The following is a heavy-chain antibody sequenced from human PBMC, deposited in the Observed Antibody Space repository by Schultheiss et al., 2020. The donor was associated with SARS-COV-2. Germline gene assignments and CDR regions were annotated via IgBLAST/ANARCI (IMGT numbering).Heavy chain of an antibody. D-gene: IGHD2-2*01. V-gene: IGHV3-48*03. Sequence: GGSLRLSCAASGFTFSSYEMNWVRQAPGKGLEWVAYMTSFGGTVSYADSVRGRFTISRDNVKKSLYLQMNSLRAEDTAVYYCAREYCSSSTCSSLDYWGQGTLVTVSS. CDR1: GFTFSSYE. CDR3: AREYCSSSTCSSLDY. CDR2: MTSFGGTV. J-gene: IGHJ4*02.